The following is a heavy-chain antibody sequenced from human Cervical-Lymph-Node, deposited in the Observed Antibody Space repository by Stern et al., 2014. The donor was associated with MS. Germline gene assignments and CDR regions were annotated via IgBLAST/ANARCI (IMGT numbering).Heavy chain of an antibody. CDR1: GFTFSSYA. J-gene: IGHJ6*02. D-gene: IGHD4-23*01. V-gene: IGHV3-23*04. Sequence: DVQLVESGGGLVQPGGSLRLSCAASGFTFSSYAMSWVRQAPGKGLEGVSAINGSGGSTYYADSVKGRFTISRDNSKNTLYLQMNSLRAEDTAVYYCANIPTVVTDYYYYGMDVWGQGTTVTVSS. CDR2: INGSGGST. CDR3: ANIPTVVTDYYYYGMDV.